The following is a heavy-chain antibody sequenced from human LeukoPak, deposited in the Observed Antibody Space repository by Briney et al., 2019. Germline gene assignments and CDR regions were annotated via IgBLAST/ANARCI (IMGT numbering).Heavy chain of an antibody. CDR3: ARIGYSSSSWDY. Sequence: SETLSLTCAVYGGSFSGYYWSWIRQPPGKGLEWIGEINHSGSTNYNPSLKSRVTISVDTSKNQFSLKLSSVTAADTAVYYCARIGYSSSSWDYWGRGTLVTVSS. J-gene: IGHJ4*02. D-gene: IGHD6-6*01. V-gene: IGHV4-34*01. CDR2: INHSGST. CDR1: GGSFSGYY.